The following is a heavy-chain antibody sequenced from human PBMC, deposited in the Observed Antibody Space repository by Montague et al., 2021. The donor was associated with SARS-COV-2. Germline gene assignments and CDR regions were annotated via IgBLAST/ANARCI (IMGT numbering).Heavy chain of an antibody. CDR2: IYRDDDK. Sequence: PALVKPTQTLTLTCTFSGFSLSTSGVGVGWIRQPPGKALEWLALIYRDDDKRYSPSLKSRLTITKDTSKNQVVLTMTNMDPVGTATYYCAHDRVTMIVVAKADAFDIWGQGTMVTVSS. CDR3: AHDRVTMIVVAKADAFDI. CDR1: GFSLSTSGVG. J-gene: IGHJ3*02. D-gene: IGHD3-22*01. V-gene: IGHV2-5*02.